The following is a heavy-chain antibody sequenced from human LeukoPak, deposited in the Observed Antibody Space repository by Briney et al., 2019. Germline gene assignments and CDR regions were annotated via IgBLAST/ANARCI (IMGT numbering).Heavy chain of an antibody. CDR3: ARDRRFGELFSHYYGMDV. V-gene: IGHV3-48*03. J-gene: IGHJ6*02. D-gene: IGHD3-10*01. CDR1: GFTFSSYE. Sequence: GGSLRLSCAASGFTFSSYEMNWVRQAPGKGLEWVSYISSSGSTIYYADSVKGRFTISRDNAKNSLYLQMNSLRAEDTAVYYCARDRRFGELFSHYYGMDVWGQGTTVTVSS. CDR2: ISSSGSTI.